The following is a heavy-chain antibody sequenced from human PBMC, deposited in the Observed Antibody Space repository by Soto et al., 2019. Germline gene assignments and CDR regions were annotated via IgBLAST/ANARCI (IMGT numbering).Heavy chain of an antibody. D-gene: IGHD5-12*01. CDR1: GRTLSSYA. CDR3: AREATDNWFDP. J-gene: IGHJ5*02. Sequence: QVQLVQSGAEVKKPGSSVKVSCKASGRTLSSYAISWVRQAPGQGLEWMGGIIPIFGTANYAQEFQGRVTITADVSTSTAYMELSSLRSEDTAVYYCAREATDNWFDPWGQGTLVTVSS. V-gene: IGHV1-69*12. CDR2: IIPIFGTA.